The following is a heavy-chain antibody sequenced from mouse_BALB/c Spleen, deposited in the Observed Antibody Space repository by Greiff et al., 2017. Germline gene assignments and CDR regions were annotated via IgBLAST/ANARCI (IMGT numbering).Heavy chain of an antibody. Sequence: DVMLVESGGGLVQPGGSRKLSCAASGFTFSSFGMHWVRQAPEKGLEWVAYISSGSSTIYYADTVKGRFTISRDNPKNTLFLQMTSLRSEDTAMYYCARSKYGNYGMGYWGQGTTLTVSS. CDR2: ISSGSSTI. D-gene: IGHD2-1*01. CDR1: GFTFSSFG. CDR3: ARSKYGNYGMGY. V-gene: IGHV5-17*02. J-gene: IGHJ2*01.